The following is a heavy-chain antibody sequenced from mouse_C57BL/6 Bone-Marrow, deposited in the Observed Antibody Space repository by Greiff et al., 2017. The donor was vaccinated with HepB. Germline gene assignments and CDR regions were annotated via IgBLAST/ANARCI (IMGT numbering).Heavy chain of an antibody. CDR3: ARVGTAQATFAY. CDR1: GYTFTSYW. CDR2: IYPGSGST. D-gene: IGHD3-2*02. V-gene: IGHV1-55*01. Sequence: QVQLQQPGAELVKPGASVKMSCKASGYTFTSYWITWVKQRPGQGLAWIGDIYPGSGSTNYNEKFKSKATLTVDTSSSTAYMQLSSRTSEDSAVYYCARVGTAQATFAYWGQGTLVTVSA. J-gene: IGHJ3*01.